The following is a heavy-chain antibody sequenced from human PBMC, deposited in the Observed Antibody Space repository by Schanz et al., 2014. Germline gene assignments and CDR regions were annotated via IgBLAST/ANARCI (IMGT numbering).Heavy chain of an antibody. CDR3: TRGGYSYALSAFDI. CDR2: INPIGGST. Sequence: QGQLVQSGPEVKEPGASVKVSCEASRYTFNTYGLNWVRQAPGQGLEWMGIINPIGGSTTYAQKFRGAVTLTTDTSTGTAYMELRSLRSDDTALYYCTRGGYSYALSAFDIWGQGTMVTVSS. V-gene: IGHV1-18*01. J-gene: IGHJ3*02. D-gene: IGHD5-18*01. CDR1: RYTFNTYG.